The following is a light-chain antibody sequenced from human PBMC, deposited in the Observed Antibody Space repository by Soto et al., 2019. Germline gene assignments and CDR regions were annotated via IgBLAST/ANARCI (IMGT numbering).Light chain of an antibody. Sequence: EVVLTQSPVTLSLSPGQRATLSCRASQSFRGLLAWYQQKPGQAPRLLIYDAYNRATGIPPRFSGSGSGTEFTLTISSLEPEECALYYCQRRHMWLVTCGQGTRLEIK. V-gene: IGKV3-11*01. J-gene: IGKJ5*01. CDR3: QRRHMWLVT. CDR1: QSFRGL. CDR2: DAY.